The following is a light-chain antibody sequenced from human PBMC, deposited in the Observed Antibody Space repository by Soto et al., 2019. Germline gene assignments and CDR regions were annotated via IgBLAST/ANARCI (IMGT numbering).Light chain of an antibody. CDR2: DAY. CDR3: QQXSNWPRFT. V-gene: IGKV3-11*01. CDR1: QSVSSY. Sequence: EIVLTQSRATLTLSPGESATLPCRASQSVSSYLAWYQQKPGQAPRLIIYDAYNRATGIPARFSGSGSGTDFTLTISSLEPEDFAVYYCQQXSNWPRFTFGPGTKVDIK. J-gene: IGKJ3*01.